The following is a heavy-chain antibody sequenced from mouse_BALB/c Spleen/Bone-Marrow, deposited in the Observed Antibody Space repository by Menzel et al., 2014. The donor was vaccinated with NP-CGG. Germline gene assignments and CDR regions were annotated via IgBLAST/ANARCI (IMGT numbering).Heavy chain of an antibody. V-gene: IGHV4-1*02. D-gene: IGHD1-1*01. CDR3: ARLGYYGSYAY. CDR1: GFDFSRYW. Sequence: EVQRVESGGGLVQPGGSPKLSCAASGFDFSRYWMSWVRQAPGKGLEWIGEINPDSSTINYTPSLKDKFIISRDNAKNMLYLRMSKVRAEDTALYYCARLGYYGSYAYWGQGTLVTVSA. J-gene: IGHJ3*01. CDR2: INPDSSTI.